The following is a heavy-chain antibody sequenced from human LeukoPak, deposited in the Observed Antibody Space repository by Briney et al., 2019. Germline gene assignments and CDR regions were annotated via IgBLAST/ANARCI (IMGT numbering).Heavy chain of an antibody. J-gene: IGHJ3*02. Sequence: SETLSLTCTVSGGSISSSSYYWGWIRQPPGKGLEWIGSIYYSGSTYYNPSLKSRVTISVDTSKNQFSLKLSSVTAADTAVYYCARDQFGDIVVPLSLSGAFDIWGQGTMVTVSS. CDR2: IYYSGST. CDR1: GGSISSSSYY. V-gene: IGHV4-39*07. CDR3: ARDQFGDIVVPLSLSGAFDI. D-gene: IGHD2-2*01.